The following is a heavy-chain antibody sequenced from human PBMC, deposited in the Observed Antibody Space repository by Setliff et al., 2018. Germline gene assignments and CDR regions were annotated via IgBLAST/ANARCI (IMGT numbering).Heavy chain of an antibody. V-gene: IGHV4-38-2*01. Sequence: SETLSLTCAVSGYSISSGYYWAWIRQPPGKGLEWIGSIYRTGSTHYNPSLKSRVTMSLDTSNNQFSLKLNSVTAADTAVYYCARTMYSSSWYGAFDIWGQGTMVTVSS. CDR3: ARTMYSSSWYGAFDI. CDR1: GYSISSGYY. D-gene: IGHD6-13*01. J-gene: IGHJ3*02. CDR2: IYRTGST.